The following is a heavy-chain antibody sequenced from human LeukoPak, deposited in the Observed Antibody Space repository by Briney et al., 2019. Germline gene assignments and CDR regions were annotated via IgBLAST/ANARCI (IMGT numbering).Heavy chain of an antibody. CDR3: ARGSLQFGTVTYFDY. CDR2: IYYSGST. V-gene: IGHV4-31*03. D-gene: IGHD4-17*01. J-gene: IGHJ4*02. Sequence: KTSETLSLTCTVSGGSISSGGYYWSWIRQHPGKGLEWIGYIYYSGSTYYNPSLKSRVTISVDTSKNQFSLKLSSVTAADTAVYYCARGSLQFGTVTYFDYWGQGTLVTVSS. CDR1: GGSISSGGYY.